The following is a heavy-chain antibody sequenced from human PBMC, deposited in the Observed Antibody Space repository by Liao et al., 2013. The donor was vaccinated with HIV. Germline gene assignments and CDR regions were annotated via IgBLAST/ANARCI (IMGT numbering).Heavy chain of an antibody. Sequence: GQMLESGPGLVKPSETLSLTCGVSADSMSSYYWSWIRQPPGKGLEWIGYIYSSGSTNYNPSLKSRVTISVDTSKNQFSLKLSSVTAADTAVYYCARDHLTIFDYWGQGTLVTVSS. CDR3: ARDHLTIFDY. J-gene: IGHJ4*02. D-gene: IGHD3-3*01. CDR2: IYSSGST. CDR1: ADSMSSYY. V-gene: IGHV4-59*12.